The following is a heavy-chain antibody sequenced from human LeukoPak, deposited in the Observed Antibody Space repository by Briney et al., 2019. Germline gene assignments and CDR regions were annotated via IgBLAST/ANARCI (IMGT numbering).Heavy chain of an antibody. D-gene: IGHD3-10*01. V-gene: IGHV3-33*08. CDR2: IWNDGSNK. CDR3: ARDVGYGSNWFDP. Sequence: PGGSLRLSCAASGFTFSSYWMSWVRQAPGKGLEWVAVIWNDGSNKYYADSVKGRFTISRDNSKNTLYLQMNSLRAEDTAVYYCARDVGYGSNWFDPWGQGTLVTVSS. J-gene: IGHJ5*02. CDR1: GFTFSSYW.